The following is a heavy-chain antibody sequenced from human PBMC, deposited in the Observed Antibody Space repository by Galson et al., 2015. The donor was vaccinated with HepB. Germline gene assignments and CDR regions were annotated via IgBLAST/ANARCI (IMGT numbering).Heavy chain of an antibody. V-gene: IGHV1-18*04. J-gene: IGHJ6*02. CDR2: ISAYNGNT. D-gene: IGHD3-10*01. CDR1: GYTFTSYG. Sequence: SCKASGYTFTSYGISWVRQAPGQGLEWMGWISAYNGNTNYAQKLQGRVTMTTDTSTSTAYMELRSLRSDDTAVYYCARDGRGYYGSGSYPFYYYYYGMDVWGQWTTVTVSS. CDR3: ARDGRGYYGSGSYPFYYYYYGMDV.